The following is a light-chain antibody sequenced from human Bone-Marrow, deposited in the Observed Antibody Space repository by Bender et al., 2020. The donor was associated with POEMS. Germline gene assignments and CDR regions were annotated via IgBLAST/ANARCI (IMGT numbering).Light chain of an antibody. CDR2: KEN. Sequence: SYDLTKPPSVSVSPGQTARITCSGDALAKQYGYWYQRKPGQAPVLVIYKENERPLGIPERFSGSSSGATVTLTISGVQAEDEADYYCQSAGSSGTYVFGTGTGVTVL. CDR3: QSAGSSGTYV. CDR1: ALAKQY. V-gene: IGLV3-25*03. J-gene: IGLJ1*01.